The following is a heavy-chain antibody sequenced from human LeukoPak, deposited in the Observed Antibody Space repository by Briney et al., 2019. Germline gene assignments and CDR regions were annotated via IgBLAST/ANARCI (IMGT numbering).Heavy chain of an antibody. CDR3: ARGQFGYYYDSSGYLNFDY. D-gene: IGHD3-22*01. J-gene: IGHJ4*02. Sequence: ASAKVSCKASGYTFTSYDINWVRQATGQGLEWMGWMNPNSGNTGYAQKFQGRVTITRNTSISTAYMELSSLRSEDTAVYYCARGQFGYYYDSSGYLNFDYWGQGTLVTVSS. CDR2: MNPNSGNT. CDR1: GYTFTSYD. V-gene: IGHV1-8*03.